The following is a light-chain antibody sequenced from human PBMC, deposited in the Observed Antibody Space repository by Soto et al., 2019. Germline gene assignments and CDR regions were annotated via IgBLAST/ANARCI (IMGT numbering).Light chain of an antibody. V-gene: IGKV1-5*03. CDR3: QHYDSYSEA. CDR1: QTISSW. Sequence: DIQMTQSPSTLSGSVGDRVTITCRASQTISSWLAWYQQKPGKAPKLLIYKAPTLKSGVPSRFSGSGSGTEFTLTISSLQPDDLATYYCQHYDSYSEAFGQGTKV. CDR2: KAP. J-gene: IGKJ1*01.